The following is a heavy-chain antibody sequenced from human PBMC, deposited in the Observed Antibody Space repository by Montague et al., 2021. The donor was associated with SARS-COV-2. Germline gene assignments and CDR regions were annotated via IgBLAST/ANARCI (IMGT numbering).Heavy chain of an antibody. V-gene: IGHV3-23*01. J-gene: IGHJ3*02. CDR3: AKVLRRYQLLTDAFDI. D-gene: IGHD2-2*01. Sequence: SLRLSCAASGFTFNSYALTWVRQAPGKGLGWVSSISGSGNNALFSDSVKVRFTISRDNSENTLYLQMNSLTAEDTAVYYCAKVLRRYQLLTDAFDIWGQGTMVTVSS. CDR2: ISGSGNNA. CDR1: GFTFNSYA.